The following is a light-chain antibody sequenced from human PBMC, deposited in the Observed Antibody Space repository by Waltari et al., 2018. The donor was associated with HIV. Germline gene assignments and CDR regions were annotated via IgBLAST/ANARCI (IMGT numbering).Light chain of an antibody. Sequence: AIQMTQSPSSLSASVGDRVTITCRSSQDIRNDLGWYQQKPGKAPKLLIYAASSLKSGVPSRFSGSGSGTDFTLTISSLQPEDFATYYCLQDDTFPLTFGGGTKVEIK. CDR2: AAS. CDR3: LQDDTFPLT. J-gene: IGKJ4*01. V-gene: IGKV1-6*01. CDR1: QDIRND.